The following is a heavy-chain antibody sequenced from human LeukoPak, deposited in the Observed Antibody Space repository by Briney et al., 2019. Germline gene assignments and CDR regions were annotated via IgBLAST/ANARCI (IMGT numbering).Heavy chain of an antibody. CDR1: GYSINSGYY. CDR2: IYHSGST. J-gene: IGHJ4*02. Sequence: SETLSLTCTVSGYSINSGYYWGWIRQPPGKGLEWIGSIYHSGSTYYNPSLKSRVTISIDTSKNQFSLKLSSVTAADTAVYYCARAVGYFDWLPLFDYWGQGTLVTVSS. V-gene: IGHV4-38-2*02. CDR3: ARAVGYFDWLPLFDY. D-gene: IGHD3-9*01.